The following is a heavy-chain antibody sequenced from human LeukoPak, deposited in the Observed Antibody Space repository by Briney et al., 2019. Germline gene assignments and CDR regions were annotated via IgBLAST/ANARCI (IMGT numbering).Heavy chain of an antibody. CDR3: ARDSPFEWHVFGDSFDI. J-gene: IGHJ3*02. V-gene: IGHV4-38-2*02. D-gene: IGHD3-9*01. Sequence: SETLSLTCTVPGYSISSGYYWGWIRQPPGKGLEWIGSIYHSGSTYYNPSLKSRVTISVDTSKNQFSLKMTSVTTADTAVYYCARDSPFEWHVFGDSFDIWGPGTVVTVSS. CDR1: GYSISSGYY. CDR2: IYHSGST.